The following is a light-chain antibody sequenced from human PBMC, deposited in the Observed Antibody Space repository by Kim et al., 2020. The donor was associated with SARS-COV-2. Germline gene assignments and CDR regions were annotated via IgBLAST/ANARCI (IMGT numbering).Light chain of an antibody. J-gene: IGKJ1*01. V-gene: IGKV3-11*01. Sequence: EIVLTQSSATLSLSPGERATLSCRASQSVSSYLAWYQQKPGQAPRLLIYDASNRATGIPARFSGSGSGTDFTLTISSLEPEDFAVYYCQQRSNWPPGWTFGQGTKVDIK. CDR1: QSVSSY. CDR2: DAS. CDR3: QQRSNWPPGWT.